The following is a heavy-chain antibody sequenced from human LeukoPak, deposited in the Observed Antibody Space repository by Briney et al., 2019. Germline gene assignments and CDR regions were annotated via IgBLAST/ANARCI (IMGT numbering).Heavy chain of an antibody. J-gene: IGHJ5*02. D-gene: IGHD2-2*01. CDR1: GGSFSVYY. CDR3: GRTIVVVPAADKSGWFDP. V-gene: IGHV4-34*01. Sequence: SESLSLTCALYGGSFSVYYWSSIRQPPGNGLECIGEINNSGSTNYNPSLKSRVTISVDTSKNQISLKRSSLTAAETGVYYCGRTIVVVPAADKSGWFDPWGQGTLVTVSS. CDR2: INNSGST.